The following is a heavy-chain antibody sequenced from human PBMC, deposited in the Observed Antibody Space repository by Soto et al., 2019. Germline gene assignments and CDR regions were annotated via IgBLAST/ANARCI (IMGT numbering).Heavy chain of an antibody. D-gene: IGHD1-26*01. Sequence: SETLSLTCTVSGASITFGGYSWSWIRQTPGKGLEWIGYINHLETTFYDPSFESRLTLSIDRAKNQFSLKLHSMSAADRAVYFCARGGGSDSFDYWGQGILVTVSS. CDR1: GASITFGGYS. V-gene: IGHV4-30-2*01. CDR3: ARGGGSDSFDY. CDR2: INHLETT. J-gene: IGHJ4*02.